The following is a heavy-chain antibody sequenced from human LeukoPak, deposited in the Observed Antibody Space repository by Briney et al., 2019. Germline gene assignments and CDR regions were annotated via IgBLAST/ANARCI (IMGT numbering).Heavy chain of an antibody. V-gene: IGHV5-51*01. CDR3: ATCYYDGSGYYYGAFDS. D-gene: IGHD3-22*01. J-gene: IGHJ4*02. CDR2: IYPGDSDT. CDR1: GYSLTSHW. Sequence: GESLKISCKDSGYSLTSHWIGWVRKMPGKGLEWMGIIYPGDSDTRYSPSFQGQFTISADKSINTAYSQWSRLKASDTATYYCATCYYDGSGYYYGAFDSWGQGIRVTVSS.